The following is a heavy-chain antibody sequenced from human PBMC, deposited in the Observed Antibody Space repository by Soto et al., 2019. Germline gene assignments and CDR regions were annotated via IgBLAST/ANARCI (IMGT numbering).Heavy chain of an antibody. CDR1: GFTFSSYW. D-gene: IGHD6-19*01. CDR3: AREGIAVADLDY. CDR2: INSDGSST. Sequence: PGGSLRLSCAASGFTFSSYWMHWVRQAPGKGLVWVSRINSDGSSTTYADSVKGRFTISRDHAKNTLYLQMNSLRADDTAVYYCAREGIAVADLDYWGQGTLVTVSS. J-gene: IGHJ4*02. V-gene: IGHV3-74*01.